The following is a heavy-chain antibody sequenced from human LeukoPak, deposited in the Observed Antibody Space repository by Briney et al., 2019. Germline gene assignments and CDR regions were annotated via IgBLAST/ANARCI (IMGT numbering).Heavy chain of an antibody. CDR3: AKDFGQYCSGGSCYNWFDP. V-gene: IGHV3-30*02. CDR2: IRYDGSNK. CDR1: GFNFNRYG. Sequence: PGGSLRLSCAASGFNFNRYGMHWLRQAPGKGLEWVAFIRYDGSNKYYADSVKGRFTISRDNSKNTLYLQMNSLRADDTAVYYCAKDFGQYCSGGSCYNWFDPWAQGTLVTVLS. D-gene: IGHD2-15*01. J-gene: IGHJ5*02.